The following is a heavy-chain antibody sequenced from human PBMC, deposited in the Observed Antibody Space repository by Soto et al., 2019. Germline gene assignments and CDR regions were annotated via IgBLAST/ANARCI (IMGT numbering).Heavy chain of an antibody. V-gene: IGHV2-5*05. CDR1: GFSLTTSGLG. D-gene: IGHD2-21*01. J-gene: IGHJ1*01. Sequence: QITLKESGPTLVKPTQTLTLTCNFSGFSLTTSGLGVAWIRQPPGKAPEWLALIYWDDDARHGPSLKERLSIMKDTSENQFILTLTNVDRANIAIYFCTHVIGGGIWKWGRGTQVTDSS. CDR2: IYWDDDA. CDR3: THVIGGGIWK.